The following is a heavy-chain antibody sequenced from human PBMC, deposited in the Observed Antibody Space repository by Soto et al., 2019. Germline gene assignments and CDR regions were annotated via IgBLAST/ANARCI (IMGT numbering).Heavy chain of an antibody. V-gene: IGHV4-61*01. CDR3: ARGYYYDILTGPQGAFDY. CDR2: IYYSGST. Sequence: PSETLSLTCTVSGGSVSSGSYYWSWIRQPPGKGLEWIGYIYYSGSTNYNPSLKSRVTISVDTSKNQSSLKLSSVTAADTAVYYCARGYYYDILTGPQGAFDYWGQGTLVTVSS. J-gene: IGHJ4*02. CDR1: GGSVSSGSYY. D-gene: IGHD3-9*01.